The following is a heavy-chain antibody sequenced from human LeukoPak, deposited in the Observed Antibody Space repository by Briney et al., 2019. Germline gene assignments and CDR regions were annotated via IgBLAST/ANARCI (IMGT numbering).Heavy chain of an antibody. J-gene: IGHJ6*02. V-gene: IGHV3-48*02. CDR3: ARVGNYRSHDYGMDV. CDR1: GFTFTKNS. Sequence: GGSLRLSCAASGFTFTKNSMTWVRQAPGRGLECVSYISSSSNTINYADSVTGRFTISRDNAKNSLYLQMNSLRDEDTAVYYCARVGNYRSHDYGMDVWGQGTTV. CDR2: ISSSSNTI. D-gene: IGHD5-24*01.